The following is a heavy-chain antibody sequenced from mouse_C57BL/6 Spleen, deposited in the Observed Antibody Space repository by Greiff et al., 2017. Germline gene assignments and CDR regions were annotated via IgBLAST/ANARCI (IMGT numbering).Heavy chain of an antibody. CDR2: IHPNSGST. CDR3: ARRDYGSSYEAMDY. D-gene: IGHD1-1*01. V-gene: IGHV1-64*01. Sequence: QVQLQQPGAELVKPGASVKLSCKASGYTFTSYWMHWVKQRPGQGLEWIGMIHPNSGSTNYNEKFKSKATLTVDKSSSTAYMQLSSLTSEDSAVYYCARRDYGSSYEAMDYWGQGTSVTVSS. J-gene: IGHJ4*01. CDR1: GYTFTSYW.